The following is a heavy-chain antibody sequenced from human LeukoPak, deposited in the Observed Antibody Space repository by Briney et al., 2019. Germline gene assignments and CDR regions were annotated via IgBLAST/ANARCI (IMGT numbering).Heavy chain of an antibody. D-gene: IGHD3-10*01. CDR3: ARAPLVRGVTSSVYYYYYGMDV. V-gene: IGHV4-4*07. J-gene: IGHJ6*02. CDR2: IYTSGGT. Sequence: AETLSLTCTVSGVSISSYYWSWIRQPAGKGLEWVWRIYTSGGTNYNPPLKSRFTMSVDTSKNQFSLKLSSVTAADTAVYYCARAPLVRGVTSSVYYYYYGMDVWGQGTTATVSS. CDR1: GVSISSYY.